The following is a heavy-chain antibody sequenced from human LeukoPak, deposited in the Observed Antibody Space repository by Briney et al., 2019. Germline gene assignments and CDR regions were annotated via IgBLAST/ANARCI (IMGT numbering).Heavy chain of an antibody. CDR1: GGSISTTSYY. Sequence: SETLSLTCTVSGGSISTTSYYWGWIRQPPGKGLEWVGIIYYSGSTYYNPSLKSRITISVDTSKNQFSLKLSSVTAADTAMYYCERDQPIVDSTGYYSRHDAFDVWGQGTVVTVSS. CDR3: ERDQPIVDSTGYYSRHDAFDV. D-gene: IGHD3-22*01. CDR2: IYYSGST. J-gene: IGHJ3*01. V-gene: IGHV4-39*07.